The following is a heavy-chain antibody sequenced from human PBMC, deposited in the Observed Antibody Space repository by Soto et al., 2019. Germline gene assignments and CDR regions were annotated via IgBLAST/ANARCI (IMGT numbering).Heavy chain of an antibody. CDR1: EFTVSSNY. J-gene: IGHJ4*02. D-gene: IGHD6-19*01. CDR2: IYSGGNT. CDR3: ARAKVGVAGFFDC. Sequence: EGQLVESGGGLVQPGGSLRLSCAASEFTVSSNYMSWVRLAPGKGLEWVSIIYSGGNTYYADSVKGRFTISRDISKNTLYLQMNSLRVEDTAVYYCARAKVGVAGFFDCWGQGTLVTVSS. V-gene: IGHV3-66*01.